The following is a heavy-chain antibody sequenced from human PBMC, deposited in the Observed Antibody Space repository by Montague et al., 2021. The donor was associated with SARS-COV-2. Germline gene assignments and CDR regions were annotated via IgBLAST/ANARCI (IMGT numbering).Heavy chain of an antibody. CDR2: NYYSGGT. CDR3: ALVPTAYYYDSNTAPATPDALAI. J-gene: IGHJ3*02. CDR1: GGSISSSSYY. D-gene: IGHD3-22*01. Sequence: SETLSLTCTVSGGSISSSSYYWGWIRQPPGKGLDWLGRNYYSGGTYYNSSLKSRVTISVHKCKNQFSLKLSSVTAADTAVYSCALVPTAYYYDSNTAPATPDALAIWGQGTMVTVSS. V-gene: IGHV4-39*01.